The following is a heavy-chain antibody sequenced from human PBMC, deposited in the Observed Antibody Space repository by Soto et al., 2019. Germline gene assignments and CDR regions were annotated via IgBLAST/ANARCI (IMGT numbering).Heavy chain of an antibody. Sequence: EVQLVESGGGLVQPGGSLRLSCTASGFIVSDTYVNWVHQAPGKGLEWVSVISNRGDTHYADSVRGRFSLSRDISDNTLHLQMNNLRVEDTAVYYCAREPRYCRGGSCSITGDAYDIWGQGTMVTVSS. CDR2: ISNRGDT. CDR3: AREPRYCRGGSCSITGDAYDI. CDR1: GFIVSDTY. V-gene: IGHV3-66*01. J-gene: IGHJ3*02. D-gene: IGHD2-15*01.